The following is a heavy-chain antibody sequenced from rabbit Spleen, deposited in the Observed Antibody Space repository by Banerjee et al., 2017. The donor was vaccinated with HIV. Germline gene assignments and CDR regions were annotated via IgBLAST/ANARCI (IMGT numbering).Heavy chain of an antibody. Sequence: QSLEESGGDLVKPGASLTLTCTASGFSFSRSYWIWWVRQAPGKGLEWIVRIVGGSSSGFTYSATWAKGRFTISKTSTTVTLQMTSLTVADTATYFCARDTGSSFSSYGMDLWGQGTLVPVS. CDR3: ARDTGSSFSSYGMDL. D-gene: IGHD8-1*01. V-gene: IGHV1S40*01. CDR2: IVGGSSSGFT. CDR1: GFSFSRSYW. J-gene: IGHJ3*01.